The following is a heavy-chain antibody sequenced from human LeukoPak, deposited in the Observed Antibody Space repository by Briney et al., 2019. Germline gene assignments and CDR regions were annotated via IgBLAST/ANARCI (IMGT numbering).Heavy chain of an antibody. V-gene: IGHV4-61*02. CDR3: ARSTTVTTPYYYYYMDV. D-gene: IGHD4-17*01. CDR1: GDSISSGDYY. J-gene: IGHJ6*03. Sequence: SETLSLTCTVSGDSISSGDYYWSWIRQPAGKGLEWIGRISSSGSTNYNPSLKSRVTISVDTSKNQFSLKLSSVTAADTAVYYCARSTTVTTPYYYYYMDVWGKGTTVTVSS. CDR2: ISSSGST.